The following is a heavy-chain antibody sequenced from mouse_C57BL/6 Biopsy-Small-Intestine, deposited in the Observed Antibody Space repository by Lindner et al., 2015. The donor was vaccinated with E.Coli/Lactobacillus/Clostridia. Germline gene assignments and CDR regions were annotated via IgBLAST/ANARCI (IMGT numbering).Heavy chain of an antibody. D-gene: IGHD1-1*01. V-gene: IGHV1-39*01. CDR2: INPNYGTT. CDR3: TRRGGSSYYWYFDV. CDR1: GYSFTDYN. J-gene: IGHJ1*03. Sequence: VQLQESGPELVKPGASVKISCKASGYSFTDYNMNWVKQSNGKSLEWIGVINPNYGTTSYNQKFKGKATLTVDQSSSTAYIQLNSLTSEDSAVYYCTRRGGSSYYWYFDVWGTGTTVTVSS.